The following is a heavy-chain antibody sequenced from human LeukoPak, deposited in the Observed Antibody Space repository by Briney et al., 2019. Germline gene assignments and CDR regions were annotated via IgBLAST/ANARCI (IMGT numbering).Heavy chain of an antibody. D-gene: IGHD5-24*01. Sequence: SETLSLTCTVSGGSISSYYWSWIRQPPGKGLEWIGYIYYSGSTNYNPSLKSRVTISVDTSKNQFSLKLSSVTAADTAVYYCAKADKMATIIAVFDYWGQGTLVTVSS. CDR1: GGSISSYY. J-gene: IGHJ4*02. CDR3: AKADKMATIIAVFDY. V-gene: IGHV4-59*01. CDR2: IYYSGST.